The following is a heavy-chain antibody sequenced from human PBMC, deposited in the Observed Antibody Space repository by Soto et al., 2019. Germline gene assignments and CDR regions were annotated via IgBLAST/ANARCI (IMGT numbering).Heavy chain of an antibody. Sequence: GGSLRLSCAASGFTFSSYGMHWVRQAPGKGLEWVAVISYDGSNKYYADSVKGRFTISRDNSKNTLYLQMNSLRAEDTAAYYCAANYDFWSYYFDYWGQGTLVTVSS. CDR1: GFTFSSYG. CDR3: AANYDFWSYYFDY. V-gene: IGHV3-30*03. J-gene: IGHJ4*02. CDR2: ISYDGSNK. D-gene: IGHD3-3*01.